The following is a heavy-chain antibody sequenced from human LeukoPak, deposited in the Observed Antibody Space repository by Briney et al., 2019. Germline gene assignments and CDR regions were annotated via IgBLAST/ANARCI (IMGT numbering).Heavy chain of an antibody. CDR2: IYYSGST. D-gene: IGHD3-22*01. V-gene: IGHV4-39*01. J-gene: IGHJ5*02. Sequence: SETLSLTCTVSGGSISSSSYYWGWIRQPPGKGLEWIGSIYYSGSTYYNPSLKSRVTISVDTSKNQFSLKLSSVTAADTAVYYCARPGYYYDSSGYSNWFDPWGQGTLVTVSS. CDR1: GGSISSSSYY. CDR3: ARPGYYYDSSGYSNWFDP.